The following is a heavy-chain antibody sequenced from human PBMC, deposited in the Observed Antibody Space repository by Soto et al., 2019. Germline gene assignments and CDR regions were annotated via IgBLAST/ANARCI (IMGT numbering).Heavy chain of an antibody. CDR2: IYYSGST. J-gene: IGHJ4*02. CDR1: GGSISSGGYY. V-gene: IGHV4-31*03. CDR3: ARGGGSGRIDY. D-gene: IGHD3-10*01. Sequence: QVQLQESGPGLVKPSQTLSLTCTVSGGSISSGGYYWSWIRQHPGKGLEWIGYIYYSGSTYYNPSLKSRVTISVDPAKIQFSLKLSSVTAADTAVYYCARGGGSGRIDYWGQGTLVTVSS.